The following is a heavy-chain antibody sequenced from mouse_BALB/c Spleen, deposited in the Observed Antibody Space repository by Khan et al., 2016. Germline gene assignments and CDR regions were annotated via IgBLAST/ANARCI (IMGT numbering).Heavy chain of an antibody. CDR1: GFSLTNSG. CDR3: ARDDQDFDAWFAS. Sequence: QVQLKQSGPGLVAPSQSLPITCTVSGFSLTNSGVHWVRQPPRKGLDWLGVIWAGGSTDYNSALMSRLSITSDTTQNQVFLKMNSLQTDDTAMYYCARDDQDFDAWFASWGQGTLVTVSA. V-gene: IGHV2-9*02. CDR2: IWAGGST. J-gene: IGHJ3*01.